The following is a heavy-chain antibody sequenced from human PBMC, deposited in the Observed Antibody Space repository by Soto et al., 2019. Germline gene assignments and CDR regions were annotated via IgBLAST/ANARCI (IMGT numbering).Heavy chain of an antibody. V-gene: IGHV4-39*01. CDR2: IYYSVKT. Sequence: SETLSLTCTLSGASITSTTYFWAWIRQPPGKGLEWVGSIYYSVKTHYNPSLKSRVNISVDRSKNQFSLQMTSVTAEDTAVYYCAKNLTRKRRFHYWCQGTLIPASS. CDR1: GASITSTTYF. D-gene: IGHD2-2*01. CDR3: AKNLTRKRRFHY. J-gene: IGHJ4*02.